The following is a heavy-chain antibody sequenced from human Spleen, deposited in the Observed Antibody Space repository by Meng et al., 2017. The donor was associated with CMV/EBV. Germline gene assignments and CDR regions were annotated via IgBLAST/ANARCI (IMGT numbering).Heavy chain of an antibody. CDR1: GYIFSSYG. CDR3: ARIASIAARPPDY. J-gene: IGHJ4*02. Sequence: ASVKVSCKASGYIFSSYGISWVRQAPGQGLEWMGWINPNSGGTNYAQKFQGRVTMTRDTSISTAYMELSRLRSDDTAVYYCARIASIAARPPDYWGQGTLVTVSS. CDR2: INPNSGGT. V-gene: IGHV1-2*02. D-gene: IGHD6-6*01.